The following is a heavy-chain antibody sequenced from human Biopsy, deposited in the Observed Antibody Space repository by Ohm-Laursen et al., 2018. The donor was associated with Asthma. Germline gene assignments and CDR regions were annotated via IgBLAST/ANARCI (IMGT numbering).Heavy chain of an antibody. V-gene: IGHV1-69*10. CDR2: LSPMIGRA. D-gene: IGHD2-2*01. CDR1: GDSFSIFT. CDR3: ARGPEYVRSSGALDY. J-gene: IGHJ4*02. Sequence: ASVKVSCKASGDSFSIFTYSWVRQAPGQGLEWMGGLSPMIGRANYAQKFQGRVTISADRSTSTAYMELSSLSSEDTALYYCARGPEYVRSSGALDYWGQGTLVTVSS.